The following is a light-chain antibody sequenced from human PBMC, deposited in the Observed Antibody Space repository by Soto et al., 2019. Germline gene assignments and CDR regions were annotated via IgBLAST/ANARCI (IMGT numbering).Light chain of an antibody. V-gene: IGLV2-11*01. J-gene: IGLJ1*01. CDR3: CSYAGSYTFFV. CDR1: SSDVGGYNY. Sequence: QSALTQPRSVSGSPGQSVTISCTGTSSDVGGYNYVSWYQQHPGKAPKLMIYDVTKRPSGVLDRFSGSKSGNTASLTISGLQAEDEADYHCCSYAGSYTFFVFGTGTKLTVL. CDR2: DVT.